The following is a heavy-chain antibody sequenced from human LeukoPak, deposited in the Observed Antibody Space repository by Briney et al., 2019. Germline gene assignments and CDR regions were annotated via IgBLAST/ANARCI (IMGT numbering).Heavy chain of an antibody. CDR1: GGSISSSSYY. D-gene: IGHD2/OR15-2a*01. Sequence: PSETLSLTCTVSGGSISSSSYYWGWIRQPPAKGLEWIGSIYYSGSTYYNPSLKSRVTISVDTSKNQFSLKLSSVTAADTAVYYCARPTEKYSYYFDYWGQGTLVTVSS. CDR3: ARPTEKYSYYFDY. J-gene: IGHJ4*02. CDR2: IYYSGST. V-gene: IGHV4-39*01.